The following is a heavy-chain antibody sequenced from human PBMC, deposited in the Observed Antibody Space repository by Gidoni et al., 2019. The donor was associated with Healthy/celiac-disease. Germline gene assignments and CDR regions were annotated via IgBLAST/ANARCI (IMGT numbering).Heavy chain of an antibody. J-gene: IGHJ4*02. CDR3: ARDVLVGATPPGY. D-gene: IGHD1-26*01. CDR1: GGSISSYY. CDR2: IYYSGST. V-gene: IGHV4-59*01. Sequence: QVQLQASGPGLVKPSETLSPTCTVSGGSISSYYWSWIRQPPGKGLEWIGYIYYSGSTNYNPSLKSRVTISVDTSKNQFSLKLSSVTAADTAVYYCARDVLVGATPPGYWGQGTLVTVSS.